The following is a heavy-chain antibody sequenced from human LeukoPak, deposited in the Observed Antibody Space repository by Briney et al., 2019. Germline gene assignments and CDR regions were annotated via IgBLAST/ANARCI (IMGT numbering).Heavy chain of an antibody. J-gene: IGHJ4*02. CDR3: ARPGHYDFWSGYYWAY. D-gene: IGHD3-3*01. Sequence: SETLSLTCAVSGYSISSGYYWGWIRPPPGKGLEWIESIYHSGSTYYNPSLKSRVTISVDTSKNQFSLKLSSVTAADTAVYYCARPGHYDFWSGYYWAYWGQGTLVTVSS. CDR1: GYSISSGYY. V-gene: IGHV4-38-2*01. CDR2: IYHSGST.